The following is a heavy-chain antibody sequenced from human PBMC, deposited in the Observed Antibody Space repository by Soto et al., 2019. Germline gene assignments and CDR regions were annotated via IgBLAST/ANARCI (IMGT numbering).Heavy chain of an antibody. J-gene: IGHJ4*02. CDR2: INHSGST. CDR3: AREKGYSYAYFDY. Sequence: SETLSLTCAVYGGSFSGFYWSWIRQPPGKGLEWIGEINHSGSTNYNPSLQSRVTISVDTSKNQFSLKLSSVPAADTAVYYCAREKGYSYAYFDYWGQGILVTVSS. D-gene: IGHD5-18*01. CDR1: GGSFSGFY. V-gene: IGHV4-34*01.